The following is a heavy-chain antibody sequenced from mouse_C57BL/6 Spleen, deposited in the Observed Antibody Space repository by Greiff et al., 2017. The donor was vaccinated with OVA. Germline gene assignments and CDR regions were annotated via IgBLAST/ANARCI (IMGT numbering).Heavy chain of an antibody. Sequence: VQLQQSGAELVRPGASVTLSCKASGYTFTDYEMHWVKQTPVHGLEWIGAIDPETGGTAYNQKFKGKAILTADKSSSTAYMELRSLTSEDPAVYYGTRSYNNVSSYYWGQGTTLTVSS. J-gene: IGHJ2*01. CDR2: IDPETGGT. CDR1: GYTFTDYE. D-gene: IGHD1-1*01. V-gene: IGHV1-15*01. CDR3: TRSYNNVSSYY.